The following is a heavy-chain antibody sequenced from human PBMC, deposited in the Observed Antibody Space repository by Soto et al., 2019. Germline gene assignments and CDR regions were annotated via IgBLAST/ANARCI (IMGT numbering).Heavy chain of an antibody. CDR2: INHSGST. V-gene: IGHV4-34*01. J-gene: IGHJ4*02. CDR1: GGSFSGYY. Sequence: PSETLSLTCAVYGGSFSGYYWSWIRQPPGKGLEWIGEINHSGSTNYNPSLKSRVTISVDTFKNQFSLKLSSVTAADTAVYYCARGRSLYYDFWSGYGFSYYFDYWGQGTLVTVSS. CDR3: ARGRSLYYDFWSGYGFSYYFDY. D-gene: IGHD3-3*01.